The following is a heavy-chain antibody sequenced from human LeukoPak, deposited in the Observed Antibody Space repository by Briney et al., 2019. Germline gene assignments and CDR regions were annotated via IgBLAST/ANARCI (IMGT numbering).Heavy chain of an antibody. J-gene: IGHJ4*02. CDR2: INPNSGGT. CDR3: ASNPLCGSYSILVGGYFDY. CDR1: GYTFIAYY. V-gene: IGHV1-2*02. Sequence: ASVNVSCKASGYTFIAYYMHWVRQAPGQGLEWMGWINPNSGGTNYAQKFQGRVTMTRDTSISTAYMELSRLRSDDTAVYYCASNPLCGSYSILVGGYFDYWGQGSLVTVSS. D-gene: IGHD1-26*01.